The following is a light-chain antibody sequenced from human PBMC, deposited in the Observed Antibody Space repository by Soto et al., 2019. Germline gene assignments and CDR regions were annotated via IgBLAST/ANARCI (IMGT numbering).Light chain of an antibody. CDR2: VAS. CDR3: QQSYSNTQT. V-gene: IGKV1-39*01. J-gene: IGKJ1*01. CDR1: QSISTY. Sequence: IHMTQSPSSLSASVGYRVTITCRASQSISTYLNWYQQKPGKAPKLLILVASTLPSGVPSRFSGSLCGTDFNLTISSLQTEDFATYYCQQSYSNTQTFGQGTKVDIK.